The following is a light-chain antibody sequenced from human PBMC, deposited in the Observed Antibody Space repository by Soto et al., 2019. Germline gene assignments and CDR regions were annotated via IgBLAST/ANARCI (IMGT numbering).Light chain of an antibody. V-gene: IGLV2-14*01. J-gene: IGLJ2*01. CDR3: SSYTSSSTSL. CDR1: SSDVGAYNY. CDR2: DDT. Sequence: QSALTQPASVSGSPGRSITISCTGNSSDVGAYNYVSWYQQYRRKAPKLMIYDDTNRPSGVSNRFSGSKSGNTACLTISGLQAEDEADYYCSSYTSSSTSLFGGGTKLTVL.